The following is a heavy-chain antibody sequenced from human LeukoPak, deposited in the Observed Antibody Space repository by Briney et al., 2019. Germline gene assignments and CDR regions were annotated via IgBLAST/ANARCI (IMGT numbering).Heavy chain of an antibody. CDR3: ARVTGNFWSGYHRGGYFDY. Sequence: SVKVSYKASGGTFNSYAISWARQAPGQGLEWMGGIIPIFGTANYAQKFQGRVTITTDESTSTAYMELSSLRSEDTAVYYCARVTGNFWSGYHRGGYFDYWGQGTLVTVSS. J-gene: IGHJ4*02. V-gene: IGHV1-69*05. CDR1: GGTFNSYA. CDR2: IIPIFGTA. D-gene: IGHD3-3*01.